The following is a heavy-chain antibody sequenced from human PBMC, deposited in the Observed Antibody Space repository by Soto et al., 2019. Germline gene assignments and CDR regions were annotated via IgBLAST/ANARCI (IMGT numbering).Heavy chain of an antibody. CDR1: GFTFSSYW. CDR3: ARSIGARLTWFDP. D-gene: IGHD6-6*01. Sequence: EVQLVESGGGLVQPGGSLRLSCAASGFTFSSYWMSWVRQAPGKGLEWVANIKQDGSKKYYVDSVKVRFTISRDNAKNSLYLKMTSLRAEDTAGSYWARSIGARLTWFDPWGQGALVTSSS. V-gene: IGHV3-7*01. CDR2: IKQDGSKK. J-gene: IGHJ5*02.